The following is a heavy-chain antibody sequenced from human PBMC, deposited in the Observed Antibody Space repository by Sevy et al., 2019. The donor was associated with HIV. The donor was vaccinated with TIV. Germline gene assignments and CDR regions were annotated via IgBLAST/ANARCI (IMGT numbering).Heavy chain of an antibody. V-gene: IGHV3-48*03. CDR1: GFTFSSYE. Sequence: GGCLRLSCAASGFTFSSYEMNWVRQAPGKGLEWVSYISNSGTTISYSDSVRGRFSISRDNGRNSLYLQMNSLRAEDTAVYYCARDLPPSATTVAHFDYWGQGTLVTVSS. D-gene: IGHD4-17*01. CDR3: ARDLPPSATTVAHFDY. J-gene: IGHJ4*01. CDR2: ISNSGTTI.